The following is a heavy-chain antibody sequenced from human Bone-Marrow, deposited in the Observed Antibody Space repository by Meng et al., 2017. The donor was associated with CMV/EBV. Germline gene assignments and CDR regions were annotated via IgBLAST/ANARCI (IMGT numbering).Heavy chain of an antibody. CDR1: GGSVSSGSYY. D-gene: IGHD4-11*01. CDR3: ARVALQEALYYFDY. J-gene: IGHJ4*02. CDR2: IYYSGST. Sequence: SETLSLTCTVSGGSVSSGSYYWSWIRQPPGKGLEWIGYIYYSGSTNYNPSLKSRVTISVDTSRNQISLQLASVTAADTAVYFCARVALQEALYYFDYWRRGMLVTVSS. V-gene: IGHV4-61*01.